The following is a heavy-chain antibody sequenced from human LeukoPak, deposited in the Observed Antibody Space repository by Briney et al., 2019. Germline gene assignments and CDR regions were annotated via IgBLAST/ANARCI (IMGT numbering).Heavy chain of an antibody. CDR1: GFTFSSYA. V-gene: IGHV3-23*01. CDR3: VKEYHSRGFGAYFDY. Sequence: QSGGSLRLSCAASGFTFSSYAMSWVRQAPGKGLEWVSAISGSGGSTYYADSVKGRFTISRDNSINTVDLQMNSLRAEDTAVYYCVKEYHSRGFGAYFDYWGQGTLVTVSS. CDR2: ISGSGGST. D-gene: IGHD3-3*01. J-gene: IGHJ4*02.